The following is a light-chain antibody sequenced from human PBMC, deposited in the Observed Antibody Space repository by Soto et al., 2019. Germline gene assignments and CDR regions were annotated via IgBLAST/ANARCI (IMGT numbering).Light chain of an antibody. CDR1: QSVSSS. CDR2: SAS. V-gene: IGKV3-15*01. J-gene: IGKJ5*01. CDR3: QQYDDWPPST. Sequence: EIVLTQSPATLSMSPGERATLSCRASQSVSSSLAWYQQNPGQAPRLLIYSASTRATGIPARFSGSGSGTEFTLTISSLQSEDFAVYYCQQYDDWPPSTFGQGTRLEI.